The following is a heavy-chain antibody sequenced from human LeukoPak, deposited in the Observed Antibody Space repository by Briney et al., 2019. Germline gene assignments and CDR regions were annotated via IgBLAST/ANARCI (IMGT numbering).Heavy chain of an antibody. V-gene: IGHV1-69*05. D-gene: IGHD1-26*01. Sequence: SVKVSCKASGGTFSSYAISWVRQAPGQGLEWMGGIIPIFGTANYAQKFQGRVTITTDESTSTAYMELSSLRSEDTAVYYCAREPGSYYPMDAFDIWGQGTMVTVSS. J-gene: IGHJ3*02. CDR2: IIPIFGTA. CDR1: GGTFSSYA. CDR3: AREPGSYYPMDAFDI.